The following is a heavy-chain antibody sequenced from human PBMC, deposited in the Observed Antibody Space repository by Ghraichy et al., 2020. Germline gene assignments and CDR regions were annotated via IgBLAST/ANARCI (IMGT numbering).Heavy chain of an antibody. V-gene: IGHV4-4*07. Sequence: GSLRLSCTVSGGFIRSYYWSWIRQPAGKGLEWIGRIYTSGSTNYNPSLKSRVTMSIDTSKNQFSLKLSSVTAADTAVYYCARGTGAKTDYWGQGTLVTVSS. J-gene: IGHJ4*02. CDR3: ARGTGAKTDY. D-gene: IGHD7-27*01. CDR1: GGFIRSYY. CDR2: IYTSGST.